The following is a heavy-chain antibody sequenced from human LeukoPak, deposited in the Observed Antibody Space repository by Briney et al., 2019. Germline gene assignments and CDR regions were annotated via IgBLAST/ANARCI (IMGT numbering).Heavy chain of an antibody. CDR3: ARGTKYAFDN. CDR2: IGINSGNT. D-gene: IGHD2-2*01. V-gene: IGHV3-48*01. Sequence: PGGSLRLSCAASGFTFSSYSMNSVRQAPGKGLEWISYIGINSGNTKYADSVKGRFTISGDKAKNSVYIQMNSVRVEDTAVYYCARGTKYAFDNWGQGTLVTVSS. J-gene: IGHJ4*02. CDR1: GFTFSSYS.